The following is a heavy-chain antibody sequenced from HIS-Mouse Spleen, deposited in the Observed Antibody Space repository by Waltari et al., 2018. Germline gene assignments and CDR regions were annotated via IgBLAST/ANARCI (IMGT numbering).Heavy chain of an antibody. CDR2: IKPNRGGT. J-gene: IGHJ4*02. V-gene: IGHV1-2*02. CDR1: GYTFTGYY. CDR3: ARDQLGGFDY. Sequence: QVQLVQSGAEVKKPGASVKVSCKASGYTFTGYYMHWVRQAPGQGLEWMGGIKPNRGGTTEAQKFQGRVTMTRDTSISTAYMELSRLRSDDTAVYYCARDQLGGFDYWGQGTLVTVSS. D-gene: IGHD7-27*01.